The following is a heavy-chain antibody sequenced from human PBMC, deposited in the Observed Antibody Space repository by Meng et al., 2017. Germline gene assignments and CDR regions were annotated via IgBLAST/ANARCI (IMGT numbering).Heavy chain of an antibody. V-gene: IGHV3-33*01. CDR2: IWYDGSNK. CDR3: ARLYYYEREGEDY. Sequence: GESLKISCAASGFTFSSYGMHWVRQAPGKGLEWVAVIWYDGSNKYYADSVKGRFTISRDNSKNTLYLQMNSLRAEDTAVYYCARLYYYEREGEDYWGQGTLVTVSS. CDR1: GFTFSSYG. D-gene: IGHD3-22*01. J-gene: IGHJ4*02.